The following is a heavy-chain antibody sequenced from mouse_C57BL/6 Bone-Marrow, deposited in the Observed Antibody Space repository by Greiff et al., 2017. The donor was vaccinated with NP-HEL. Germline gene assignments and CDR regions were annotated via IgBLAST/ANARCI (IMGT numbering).Heavy chain of an antibody. CDR2: IWSDGST. D-gene: IGHD1-1*01. Sequence: QVQLQQSGPGLVAPSQSLSITCTVSGFSLTSYGVHWVRQPPGKGLEWLVVIWSDGSTTYNSALKSRLSISKDNSKSQVFLKMNSLQTDDTAMYYCARVHYYGSREGAMDYWGQGTSVTVSS. J-gene: IGHJ4*01. V-gene: IGHV2-6*03. CDR1: GFSLTSYG. CDR3: ARVHYYGSREGAMDY.